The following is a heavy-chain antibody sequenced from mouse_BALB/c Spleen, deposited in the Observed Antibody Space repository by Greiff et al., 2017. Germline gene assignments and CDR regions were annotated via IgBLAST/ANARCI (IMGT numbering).Heavy chain of an antibody. V-gene: IGHV7-1*02. J-gene: IGHJ1*01. Sequence: EVHLVESGGGLVQPGGSLRLSCAASGFTFSDFYMEWVRQPPGKRLEWIAASRNKANDYTTEYSASVKGRFIVSRDTSQSILYLQMNALRAEDTAIYYCARDDYDWYFDVWGAGTTVTVSS. CDR1: GFTFSDFY. D-gene: IGHD2-4*01. CDR3: ARDDYDWYFDV. CDR2: SRNKANDYTT.